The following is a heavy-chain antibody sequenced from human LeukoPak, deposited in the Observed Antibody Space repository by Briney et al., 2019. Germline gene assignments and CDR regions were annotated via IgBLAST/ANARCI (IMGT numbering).Heavy chain of an antibody. CDR1: GFTFSSYG. CDR2: IWYDGSNK. V-gene: IGHV3-33*01. CDR3: ARDFWSGYYTGIGY. J-gene: IGHJ4*02. D-gene: IGHD3-3*01. Sequence: GGSLRLSCAASGFTFSSYGMHWVRQAPGKGLEWVAVIWYDGSNKYYADSVKGRFTISRDNSKNTLYLQMSSLRAEDTAVYYCARDFWSGYYTGIGYWGQGTLVTVSS.